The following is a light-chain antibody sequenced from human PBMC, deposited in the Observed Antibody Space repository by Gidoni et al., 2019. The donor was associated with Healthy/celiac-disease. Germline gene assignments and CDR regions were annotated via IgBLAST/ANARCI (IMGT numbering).Light chain of an antibody. Sequence: VLTQSPATLSLSPGERATLSCRASQSVSSYLAWYQQKPGQAPRLLIYDASNRATGIPARFSGSGSGTDFTLTISSLEPEDFAVYYCQQRSNWPPSWTFGQGTKVEIK. CDR2: DAS. CDR3: QQRSNWPPSWT. CDR1: QSVSSY. V-gene: IGKV3-11*01. J-gene: IGKJ1*01.